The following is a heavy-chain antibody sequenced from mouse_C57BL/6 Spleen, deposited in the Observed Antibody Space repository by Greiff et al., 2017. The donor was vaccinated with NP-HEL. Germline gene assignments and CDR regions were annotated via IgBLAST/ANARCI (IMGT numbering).Heavy chain of an antibody. J-gene: IGHJ2*01. D-gene: IGHD1-1*01. CDR1: GYTFTSYW. CDR3: ARGVDYFDY. CDR2: IDPSDSYT. Sequence: QVQLQQPGAELVKPGASVKLSCKASGYTFTSYWMQWVKQRPGQGLEWIGEIDPSDSYTNYNQKFKGKATLTVDTSSSTAYMQLSSLTSEDSAVYYCARGVDYFDYWGQGTTLTVSS. V-gene: IGHV1-50*01.